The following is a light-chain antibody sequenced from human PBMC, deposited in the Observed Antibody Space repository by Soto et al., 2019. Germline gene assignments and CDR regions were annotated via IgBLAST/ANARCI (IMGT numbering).Light chain of an antibody. CDR2: GAS. J-gene: IGKJ3*01. CDR3: QQYGSLLFT. CDR1: QSVSSSY. Sequence: EIVLTQSPGTLSLPPGERATLSCRASQSVSSSYLAWYQQKPGQAPRLLIYGASSKATGIPDRFSGSGSGTDFTLTISRLAAEDFAVYYCQQYGSLLFTFGPGNKVDI. V-gene: IGKV3-20*01.